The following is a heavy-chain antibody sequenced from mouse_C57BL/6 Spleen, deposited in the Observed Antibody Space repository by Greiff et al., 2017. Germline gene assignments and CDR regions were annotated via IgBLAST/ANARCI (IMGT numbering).Heavy chain of an antibody. D-gene: IGHD1-3*01. J-gene: IGHJ4*01. CDR1: GFTFSDYY. CDR3: AREEWAYYYAMDY. V-gene: IGHV5-16*01. Sequence: EVKLVESEGGLVQPGSSMKLSCTASGFTFSDYYMAWVRQVPEKGLEWVANINYDGSSTYYLDSLKSRFIISRDNAKNILYLQMSSLKSEDTATYYCAREEWAYYYAMDYWGQGTSVTVSS. CDR2: INYDGSST.